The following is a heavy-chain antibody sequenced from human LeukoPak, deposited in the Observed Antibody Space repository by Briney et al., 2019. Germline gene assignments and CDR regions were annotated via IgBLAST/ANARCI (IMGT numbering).Heavy chain of an antibody. J-gene: IGHJ4*02. V-gene: IGHV5-51*01. CDR3: ARARYCSGGTCYPDY. CDR1: GYSFTTYW. D-gene: IGHD2-15*01. CDR2: IYPGDSDT. Sequence: GESLKISCRGSGYSFTTYWIGWVRQMPGRGLEWMGIIYPGDSDTRYSPSFQGQVTISADKSISTAYLQWSSLKASDTAMYYCARARYCSGGTCYPDYWGQGTLVTVSS.